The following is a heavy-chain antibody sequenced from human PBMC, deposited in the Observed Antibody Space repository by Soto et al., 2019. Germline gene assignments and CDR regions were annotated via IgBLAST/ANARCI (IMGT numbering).Heavy chain of an antibody. V-gene: IGHV1-69*01. CDR1: GGTFSSYA. Sequence: QVQLVQSGAEVKKPGSSVKVSCKASGGTFSSYAISWVRQAPGQGLEWMGGIIPIFGTANYAQKFQGRVTITADESTSTAYMELSSLRSEDTAVYYCARDPRDYGDYHYWYFDLWGRGTLGTVSS. D-gene: IGHD4-17*01. CDR3: ARDPRDYGDYHYWYFDL. J-gene: IGHJ2*01. CDR2: IIPIFGTA.